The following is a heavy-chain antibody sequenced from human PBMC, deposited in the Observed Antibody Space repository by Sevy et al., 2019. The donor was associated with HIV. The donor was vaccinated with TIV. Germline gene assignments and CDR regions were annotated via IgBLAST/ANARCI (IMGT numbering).Heavy chain of an antibody. V-gene: IGHV3-23*01. CDR1: GFTFSNYA. CDR2: ISGSGGST. CDR3: AKDDGEWEQAYGDAFDI. J-gene: IGHJ3*02. D-gene: IGHD1-26*01. Sequence: GGSLRLSCAASGFTFSNYAMSWVRQAPGKGLEWVSAISGSGGSTYYADSVKGRFTISRDNSKNTLYLQMNSLRAEDTASYYCAKDDGEWEQAYGDAFDIWGQGTMVTVSS.